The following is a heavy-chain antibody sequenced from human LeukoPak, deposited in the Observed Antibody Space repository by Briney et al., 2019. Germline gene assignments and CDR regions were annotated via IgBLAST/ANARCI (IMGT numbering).Heavy chain of an antibody. CDR1: GYTFTNYY. J-gene: IGHJ4*02. Sequence: ASVKLSCKASGYTFTNYYIHWVRQAPGQGLEWMGIINPGGRSTSYAQKFQGRVTMTRDTSTSTVYMELSSLRSEDTAVYYCAREIGPIQLHLWGSAFDYWGQGTLVTVSS. CDR2: INPGGRST. V-gene: IGHV1-46*01. CDR3: AREIGPIQLHLWGSAFDY. D-gene: IGHD5-24*01.